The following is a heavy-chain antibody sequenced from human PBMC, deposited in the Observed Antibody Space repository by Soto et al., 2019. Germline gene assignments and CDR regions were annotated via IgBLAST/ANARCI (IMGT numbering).Heavy chain of an antibody. J-gene: IGHJ3*02. D-gene: IGHD3-3*02. V-gene: IGHV3-33*01. CDR2: IVSDGSAI. CDR1: GFPFSFYG. Sequence: GGSLRLSCAVSGFPFSFYGFHWVRQSPGKGLEWLGVIVSDGSAIYHADSLEGRFFISRDNSKDVLYLQMNSLRVEDTAVYYCARDDAFDNENGFDMWGQGTMVTVSS. CDR3: ARDDAFDNENGFDM.